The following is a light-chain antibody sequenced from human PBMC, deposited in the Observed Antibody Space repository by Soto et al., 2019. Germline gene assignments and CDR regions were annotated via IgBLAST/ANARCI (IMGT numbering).Light chain of an antibody. CDR2: DAS. V-gene: IGKV1-5*01. CDR1: QNIRNL. J-gene: IGKJ5*01. CDR3: RQYNTYST. Sequence: DIQLTQSPSTLSAAFGDRVTITCRASQNIRNLLAWNQQKPGKAPKPLIYDASTLKTGVPSRFSGSGSGSEFNFTITGLQPDDFATYFCRQYNTYSTFGQGTRLEIK.